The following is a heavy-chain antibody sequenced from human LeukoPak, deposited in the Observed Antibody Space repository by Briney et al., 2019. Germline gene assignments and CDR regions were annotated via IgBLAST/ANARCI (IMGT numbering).Heavy chain of an antibody. J-gene: IGHJ4*02. CDR3: ARASTGGHNRPGDFDY. CDR2: IIPILGIA. CDR1: GGTFSSYA. V-gene: IGHV1-69*04. D-gene: IGHD3-10*01. Sequence: SVKVSCKASGGTFSSYAISWVRQAPGQGLEWMGRIIPILGIANYAQKFQGRVTITADKSTSTAYMELSSLRSEDTAVYYCARASTGGHNRPGDFDYWGQGTLVTVSS.